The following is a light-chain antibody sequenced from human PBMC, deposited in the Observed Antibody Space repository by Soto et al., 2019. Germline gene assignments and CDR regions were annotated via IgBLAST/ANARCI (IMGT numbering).Light chain of an antibody. CDR3: QQYGDSPLYT. CDR2: AAS. J-gene: IGKJ2*01. V-gene: IGKV3-20*01. Sequence: EIVLTQSPGTLSLSLGERATLSCRASQSVSSIYLAWYQQKPGQPPRLLIYAASSRATGVPDRFSGSGSGKDFTLTISRLEPEDVAVYYCQQYGDSPLYTFGQGTKVEI. CDR1: QSVSSIY.